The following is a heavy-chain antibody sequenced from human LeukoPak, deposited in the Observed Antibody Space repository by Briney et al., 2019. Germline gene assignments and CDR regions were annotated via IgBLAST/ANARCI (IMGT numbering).Heavy chain of an antibody. Sequence: GGSLRLSCAASGFTFSSSWMSWVRQAPGKRLEWEANIKADGSEKHYVDSVKGRFTISRDNAKTSLYLQMNSLKVEDTAVYYCTMGVELLPYWGQGTLVTVSS. D-gene: IGHD2-15*01. CDR3: TMGVELLPY. V-gene: IGHV3-7*01. J-gene: IGHJ4*02. CDR2: IKADGSEK. CDR1: GFTFSSSW.